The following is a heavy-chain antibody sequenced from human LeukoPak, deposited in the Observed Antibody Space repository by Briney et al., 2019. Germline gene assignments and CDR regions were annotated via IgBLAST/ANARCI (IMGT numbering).Heavy chain of an antibody. D-gene: IGHD6-19*01. V-gene: IGHV4-4*02. J-gene: IGHJ4*02. CDR2: IHHSGST. CDR1: GFTFSSYAM. CDR3: VRALAGGNGDY. Sequence: PGGSLRLSCAASGFTFSSYAMSWVRQPPGKGLEWIGEIHHSGSTNYNASLKSRVTISVDKSKNQISLNLTSVTAADTAVYYCVRALAGGNGDYWGQGTLVTVSS.